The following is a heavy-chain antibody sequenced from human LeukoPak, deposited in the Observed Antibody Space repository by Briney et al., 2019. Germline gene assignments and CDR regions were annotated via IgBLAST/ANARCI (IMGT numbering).Heavy chain of an antibody. CDR3: ASRTSWYYGLDV. CDR2: IGSAGDT. J-gene: IGHJ6*02. V-gene: IGHV3-13*01. CDR1: GFTFSSYA. Sequence: GGSLRLSCAASGFTFSSYAMSWVRQAPGKGLEWVSAIGSAGDTNYPDSVKGRFTISKEIAKNSLYLQMNSLRVEDTAVYYCASRTSWYYGLDVWGQGTTVTVSS.